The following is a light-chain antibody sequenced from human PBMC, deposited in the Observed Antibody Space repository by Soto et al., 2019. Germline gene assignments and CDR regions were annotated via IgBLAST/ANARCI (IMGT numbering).Light chain of an antibody. CDR2: GAS. V-gene: IGKV3-15*01. Sequence: EIVMTQSPATLSVSPGERATLSCRASQSVSSNLAWYQQKPGQAPWLLIYGASTRATGIPARLSGSGSGTEFTLTISSLQSEDFAVYYCQQYNNWPFTFGGGTKVEIK. J-gene: IGKJ4*01. CDR3: QQYNNWPFT. CDR1: QSVSSN.